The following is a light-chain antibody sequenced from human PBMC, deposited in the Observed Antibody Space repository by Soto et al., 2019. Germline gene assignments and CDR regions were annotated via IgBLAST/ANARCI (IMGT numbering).Light chain of an antibody. CDR1: SSDVGGYNY. J-gene: IGLJ2*01. CDR2: DVS. Sequence: QSALTQPASVSGSPGQSITISCTGTSSDVGGYNYVSWYQQHPRKAPKLMIYDVSNRPSGVSNRFSGSKSGNTASLTISGLQAEDEADYYCSSYTISSTLVLFGGGTKVTVL. CDR3: SSYTISSTLVL. V-gene: IGLV2-14*01.